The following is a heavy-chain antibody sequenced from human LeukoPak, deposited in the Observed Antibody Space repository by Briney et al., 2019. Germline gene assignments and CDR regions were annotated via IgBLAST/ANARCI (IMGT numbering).Heavy chain of an antibody. V-gene: IGHV1-2*02. CDR2: INPNSAGT. J-gene: IGHJ4*02. CDR1: GFTFTGYY. D-gene: IGHD2-15*01. CDR3: ARDGDICSGGSCYQYYFDY. Sequence: ASVKVSCKASGFTFTGYYVHWVRQAPGQGLEWMGWINPNSAGTNYAQKFQGRVTMTRDTSISTAYMELSRPRSDDTAVYYCARDGDICSGGSCYQYYFDYWGQGTLVTVSS.